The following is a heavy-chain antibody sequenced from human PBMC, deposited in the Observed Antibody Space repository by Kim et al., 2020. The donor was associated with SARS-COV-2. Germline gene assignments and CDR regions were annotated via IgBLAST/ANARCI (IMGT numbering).Heavy chain of an antibody. CDR1: GGSISSYY. D-gene: IGHD5-18*01. Sequence: SETLSLTCTVSGGSISSYYCSWVRQPPGTGLERLGHIYYSWSTNNYSLLKSKIRITVDAAKNQFLLLLNCVTAAAAAVYVCNSGGYYSYGCDS. V-gene: IGHV4-59*01. CDR3: NSGGYYSYGCDS. CDR2: IYYSWST. J-gene: IGHJ5*01.